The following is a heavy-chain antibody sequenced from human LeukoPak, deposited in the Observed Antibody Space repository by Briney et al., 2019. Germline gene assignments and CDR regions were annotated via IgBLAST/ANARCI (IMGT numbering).Heavy chain of an antibody. CDR1: GFTFSSYS. D-gene: IGHD1-26*01. Sequence: GGSLRLSCAASGFTFSSYSMNWVRQAPGKGLEWVSSISSSSSYIYYADSVKGRFTISRDNAKNSLYLQMNSLRAEDTAVYYCARLSGTAPAFDIWGQGTMVTVSS. CDR2: ISSSSSYI. CDR3: ARLSGTAPAFDI. J-gene: IGHJ3*02. V-gene: IGHV3-21*01.